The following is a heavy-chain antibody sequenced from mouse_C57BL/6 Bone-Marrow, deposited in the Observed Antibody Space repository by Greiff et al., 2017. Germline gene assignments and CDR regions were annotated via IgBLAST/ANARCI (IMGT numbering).Heavy chain of an antibody. Sequence: QVQLKESGAELMKPGASVKLSCKATGYTFTGYWIEWVKQRPGHGLEWIGEILPGSGSTNYNAKFKGKATFTADTSSNTAYMQLSSLTTEYSAIYYCARDQKGYWGQGTTLTVSS. CDR1: GYTFTGYW. V-gene: IGHV1-9*01. J-gene: IGHJ2*01. CDR3: ARDQKGY. CDR2: ILPGSGST.